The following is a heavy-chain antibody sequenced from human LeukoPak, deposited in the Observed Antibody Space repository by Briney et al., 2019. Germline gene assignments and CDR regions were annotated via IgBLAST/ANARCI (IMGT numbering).Heavy chain of an antibody. V-gene: IGHV4-59*08. Sequence: PSETLSHTRTVSGGSISSYFWCWIRPPPGKGLEWIWYIYYSGRNIYNPSIRSRATISLDETKNVSSLMLNSFAAADTAVYYCARRNTYYYDSSGYCYFDYWGQGTLVTVSS. J-gene: IGHJ4*02. D-gene: IGHD3-22*01. CDR1: GGSISSYF. CDR2: IYYSGRN. CDR3: ARRNTYYYDSSGYCYFDY.